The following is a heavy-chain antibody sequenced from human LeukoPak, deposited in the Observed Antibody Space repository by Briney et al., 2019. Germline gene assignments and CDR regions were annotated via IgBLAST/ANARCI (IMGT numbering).Heavy chain of an antibody. CDR2: IYYSGST. CDR1: GYSISSGYY. Sequence: SETLSLTCTVSGYSISSGYYWGWIRQPPGKGLEWIGSIYYSGSTYYNPSLKSRVTISVDTSKNQFSLKLSSVTAADTAVYYCARDLCSGGSCYLDYWGQGTLVTVSS. J-gene: IGHJ4*02. V-gene: IGHV4-38-2*02. D-gene: IGHD2-15*01. CDR3: ARDLCSGGSCYLDY.